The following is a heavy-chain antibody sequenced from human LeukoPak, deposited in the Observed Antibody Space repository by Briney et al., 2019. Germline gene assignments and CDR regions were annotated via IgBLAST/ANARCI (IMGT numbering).Heavy chain of an antibody. Sequence: SETLSPTCTVSGGSISSRSYYWGWIRQPPGKGLEWIGSIYYSGSTYYNPSLKSRVTISVDTSKNQFSLKLSSVTAADTAVYYCARGSTVTDYYYYYYMDVWGKGTTVTVSS. D-gene: IGHD4-17*01. CDR2: IYYSGST. V-gene: IGHV4-39*07. J-gene: IGHJ6*03. CDR1: GGSISSRSYY. CDR3: ARGSTVTDYYYYYYMDV.